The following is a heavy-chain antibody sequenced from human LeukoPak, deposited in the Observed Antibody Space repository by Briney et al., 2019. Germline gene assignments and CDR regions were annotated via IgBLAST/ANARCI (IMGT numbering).Heavy chain of an antibody. J-gene: IGHJ4*02. V-gene: IGHV3-48*03. CDR3: AKGDLPLLYGGAFDS. Sequence: PGGSLRLSCAASGFTFSSYEMNWVRQAPGKGLEWVSYISSSSSTIYYADSVKGRFTISRDNAKNSLYLQMNSLRAEDTALYYCAKGDLPLLYGGAFDSWGQGILVTVSS. D-gene: IGHD1-26*01. CDR1: GFTFSSYE. CDR2: ISSSSSTI.